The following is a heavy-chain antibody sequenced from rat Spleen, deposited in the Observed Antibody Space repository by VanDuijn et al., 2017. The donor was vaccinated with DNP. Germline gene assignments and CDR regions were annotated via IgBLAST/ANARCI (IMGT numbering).Heavy chain of an antibody. J-gene: IGHJ2*01. CDR2: ISPSGGST. CDR3: ARRAYSSYIYGY. D-gene: IGHD1-2*01. V-gene: IGHV5-25*01. CDR1: GFTFSNYD. Sequence: EVQLVESGGGLVQPGRSLKLSCAASGFTFSNYDMAWVRQAPTKGLEWVASISPSGGSTYYRDSVKGRFTVSRDNAKSSLYLQMDSLRSEDTATYYCARRAYSSYIYGYWGQGVMVTVSS.